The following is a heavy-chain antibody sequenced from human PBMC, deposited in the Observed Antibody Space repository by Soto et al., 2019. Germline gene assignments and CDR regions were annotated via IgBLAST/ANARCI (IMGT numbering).Heavy chain of an antibody. V-gene: IGHV3-23*01. Sequence: EVQLLESGGGLVQPGGSLRLSCAASGFTFSTYAMSWVRQAPGKGLEWVSAISRNGYSTYYADSVKGRFTISRDDSKHTLYLQMNSLRAEDTAVYYCAALGGDCSGGACDGYYGMDVWGQGTKVTVSS. D-gene: IGHD2-15*01. J-gene: IGHJ6*02. CDR3: AALGGDCSGGACDGYYGMDV. CDR2: ISRNGYST. CDR1: GFTFSTYA.